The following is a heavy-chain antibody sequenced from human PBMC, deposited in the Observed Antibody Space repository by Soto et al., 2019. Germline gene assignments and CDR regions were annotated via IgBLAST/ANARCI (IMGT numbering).Heavy chain of an antibody. CDR2: ISGSGGST. J-gene: IGHJ4*02. D-gene: IGHD3-22*01. Sequence: GGSLRLSCAASGFTFSSYAMSWVRQAPGKGLEWVSAISGSGGSTYYADSVKGRFTISRDNSKNTLYLQMNSLRAEDTAVYYCAKDIGKGGYYDSSGYNTFDYWRQGTLVTVSS. CDR3: AKDIGKGGYYDSSGYNTFDY. V-gene: IGHV3-23*01. CDR1: GFTFSSYA.